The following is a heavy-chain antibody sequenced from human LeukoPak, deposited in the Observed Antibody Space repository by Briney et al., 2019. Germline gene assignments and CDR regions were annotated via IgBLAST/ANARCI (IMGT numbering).Heavy chain of an antibody. CDR1: GYTFTSYA. CDR3: ARDRVVPAANNYGMDV. V-gene: IGHV7-4-1*02. CDR2: INTNTGNP. Sequence: ASVKVSCKASGYTFTSYAMNWVRQAPGQGLEWMGWINTNTGNPTYAQGFTGRFVFSLDTSASTAYLQISSLKTEDTAVYYCARDRVVPAANNYGMDVWGQGTTVTVSS. J-gene: IGHJ6*02. D-gene: IGHD2-2*01.